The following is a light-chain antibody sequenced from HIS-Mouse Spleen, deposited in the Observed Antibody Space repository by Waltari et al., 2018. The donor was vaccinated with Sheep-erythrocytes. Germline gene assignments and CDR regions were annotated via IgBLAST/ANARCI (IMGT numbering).Light chain of an antibody. V-gene: IGLV5-45*03. CDR1: SGINVGTYR. J-gene: IGLJ3*02. CDR2: YKSDSDK. Sequence: QAVLTQPSSLSASPGASASLTCTLRSGINVGTYRIYWYQPKPGSPPHYLLRYKSDSDKQQGSGVPSRFSGSKDASANAGILLISGLQSEDEADYYCMIWHSSAWVFGGGTKLTVL. CDR3: MIWHSSAWV.